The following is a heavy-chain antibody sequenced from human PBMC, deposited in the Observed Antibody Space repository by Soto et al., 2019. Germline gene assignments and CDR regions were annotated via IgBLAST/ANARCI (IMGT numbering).Heavy chain of an antibody. V-gene: IGHV1-69*01. D-gene: IGHD1-26*01. Sequence: QVQLVQSGAEVKKPGSSVKVSCKASGGTFSSYSINWVRQAPGQGLEWMGDIIPIFGTANYAQKFQGRVTISADESTSTAYMELSSLRSEDTAVYYCARDGGRHSGGIDYWGQGTLVTVSS. CDR1: GGTFSSYS. CDR3: ARDGGRHSGGIDY. CDR2: IIPIFGTA. J-gene: IGHJ4*02.